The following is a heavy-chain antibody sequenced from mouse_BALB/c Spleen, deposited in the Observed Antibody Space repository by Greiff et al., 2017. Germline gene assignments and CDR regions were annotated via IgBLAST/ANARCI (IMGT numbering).Heavy chain of an antibody. D-gene: IGHD2-1*01. CDR3: ARVYDY. Sequence: EVQLVESGGDLVKPGGSLKLSCAASGFTFSSYAMSWVRQSPEKRLEWVAEISSGGSYTYYPDTVTGRFTISRDNAKNTLYLEMSSLRSEDTAMYYCARVYDYWGQGTTLTVSS. CDR1: GFTFSSYA. V-gene: IGHV5-9-4*01. CDR2: ISSGGSYT. J-gene: IGHJ2*01.